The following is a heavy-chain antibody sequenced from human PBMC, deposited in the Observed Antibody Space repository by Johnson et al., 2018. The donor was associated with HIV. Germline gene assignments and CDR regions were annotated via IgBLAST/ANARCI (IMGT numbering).Heavy chain of an antibody. Sequence: QVQLVESGGGVVQPGTSLRLSCAASGFTFTSFAMHWVRQAPGKGLEWVAFKSYDGSNKYFTDSVRGRFTISRDNSKNTLFLQMNSLRAEDTAVYYCVRRFYDSSAFDIWGQGTLVTVSS. J-gene: IGHJ3*02. CDR3: VRRFYDSSAFDI. D-gene: IGHD3-22*01. V-gene: IGHV3-30-3*01. CDR2: KSYDGSNK. CDR1: GFTFTSFA.